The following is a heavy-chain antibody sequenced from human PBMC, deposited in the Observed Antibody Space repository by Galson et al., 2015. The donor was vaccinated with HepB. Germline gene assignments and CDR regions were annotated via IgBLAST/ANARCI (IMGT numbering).Heavy chain of an antibody. D-gene: IGHD4-11*01. CDR1: GYTFTNYA. V-gene: IGHV7-4-1*02. J-gene: IGHJ4*02. CDR2: INTNTGNP. CDR3: AKNFPPQTTVTTWAFGF. Sequence: SVKVSCKASGYTFTNYAINWVRQAPGQGLEWMGWINTNTGNPTYAQCFTGRFVFSLDTSVNTAFLQVSNLKPEDTAVYFCAKNFPPQTTVTTWAFGFWGQGTLVAVSS.